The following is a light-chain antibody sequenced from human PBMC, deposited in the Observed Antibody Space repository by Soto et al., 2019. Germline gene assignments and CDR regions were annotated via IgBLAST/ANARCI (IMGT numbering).Light chain of an antibody. CDR2: AAS. J-gene: IGKJ3*01. CDR3: QQLNSYPRFT. Sequence: DIQLTQSPSFLSSSVGDRVTITCRASQGISSYLAWYQKKPGKAPKLLIYAASTLQSGVTSRFSGSGSGTEFTLTIISLQPEDCATYYCQQLNSYPRFTFGPGTKVDIK. CDR1: QGISSY. V-gene: IGKV1-9*01.